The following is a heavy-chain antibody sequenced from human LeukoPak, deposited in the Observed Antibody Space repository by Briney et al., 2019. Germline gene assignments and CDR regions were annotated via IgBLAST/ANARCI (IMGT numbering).Heavy chain of an antibody. V-gene: IGHV3-9*01. D-gene: IGHD3-22*01. CDR2: ISWNSGSI. CDR1: GFTFDDYA. CDR3: AKSYYYDSSGYPFDY. Sequence: PGRSLRLSCAASGFTFDDYAMHWVRQAPGKCLEWVSGISWNSGSIGYADSVKGRFTISRDNAKNSLYLQMKSLRAEDTALYYCAKSYYYDSSGYPFDYWGQGTLVTVSS. J-gene: IGHJ4*02.